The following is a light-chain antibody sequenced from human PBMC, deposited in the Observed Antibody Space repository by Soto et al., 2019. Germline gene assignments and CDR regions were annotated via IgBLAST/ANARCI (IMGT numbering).Light chain of an antibody. CDR1: SSDVGASKY. J-gene: IGLJ2*01. CDR3: SSYTSTITVL. Sequence: QSALTQPASVSGSPGQSITISCTGTSSDVGASKYVSWYQQHPGKAPKLMIYEVSNRPSGVSNRFSGSKSGNTASLTISGLQAEDEADYYCSSYTSTITVLFGGGTMVTVL. V-gene: IGLV2-14*01. CDR2: EVS.